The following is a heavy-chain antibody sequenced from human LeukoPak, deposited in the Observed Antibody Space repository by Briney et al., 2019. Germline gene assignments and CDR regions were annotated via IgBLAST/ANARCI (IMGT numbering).Heavy chain of an antibody. CDR2: IYYSGST. D-gene: IGHD6-13*01. CDR1: GGSISSGGYY. CDR3: ARDRWLGEWYSSSWYGFDY. J-gene: IGHJ4*02. V-gene: IGHV4-31*03. Sequence: SETLSLTCTVSGGSISSGGYYWSWIRQHPGRGLVWIGYIYYSGSTYYNPSLKRRVTISVDTSKNQFSLRLSSVTAADTAVYYCARDRWLGEWYSSSWYGFDYWGQGTLVTVSS.